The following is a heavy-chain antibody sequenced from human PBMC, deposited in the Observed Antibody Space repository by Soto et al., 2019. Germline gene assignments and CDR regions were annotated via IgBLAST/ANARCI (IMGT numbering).Heavy chain of an antibody. D-gene: IGHD4-17*01. CDR3: ARVKPDYGDYIPRYYYYMDV. Sequence: GGSLRLSCAASGFTVSSNYMSWVRQAPGKGLEWVSVIYSGGSTYYADSVKGRFTISRHNSKNTLYLQMNSLRAEDTAVYYCARVKPDYGDYIPRYYYYMDVWGKGTTVTVSS. V-gene: IGHV3-53*04. J-gene: IGHJ6*03. CDR1: GFTVSSNY. CDR2: IYSGGST.